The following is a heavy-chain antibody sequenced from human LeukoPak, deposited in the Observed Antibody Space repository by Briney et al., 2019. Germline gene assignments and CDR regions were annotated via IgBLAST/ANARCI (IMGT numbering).Heavy chain of an antibody. CDR2: INHSGST. CDR1: GGSFSGYY. J-gene: IGHJ3*02. Sequence: KPSETLSLTCAVYGGSFSGYYWSWIRQPPGKGLEWIGEINHSGSTNYNPSLKSRVTISVDTSKNQFSLKLSSVTAADTAVYYCARTYDFGRGPPGDAFDNWGPGTWVIVSS. D-gene: IGHD3-3*01. V-gene: IGHV4-34*01. CDR3: ARTYDFGRGPPGDAFDN.